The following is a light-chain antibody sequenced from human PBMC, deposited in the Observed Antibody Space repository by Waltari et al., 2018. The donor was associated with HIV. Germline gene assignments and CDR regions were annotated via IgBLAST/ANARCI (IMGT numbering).Light chain of an antibody. CDR3: QQGYITPPIT. CDR2: AAS. V-gene: IGKV1-39*01. Sequence: DIQITQSPSSLSASVEDSVTITFRASQSISSYLNWYQQKPGKAPKLLISAASRLQSGVPSRFSGSGFGTEFTVTISSLQPEDFATYYCQQGYITPPITFGQGTRLDIK. J-gene: IGKJ5*01. CDR1: QSISSY.